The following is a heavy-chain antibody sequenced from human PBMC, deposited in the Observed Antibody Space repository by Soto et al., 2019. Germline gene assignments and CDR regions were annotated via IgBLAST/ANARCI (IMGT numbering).Heavy chain of an antibody. CDR3: ASDPLYRQEVYYFDY. V-gene: IGHV3-30-3*01. CDR1: GFTFSSYA. CDR2: ISYDGSNK. J-gene: IGHJ4*02. D-gene: IGHD2-2*02. Sequence: QVQLVESGGGVVQPGRSLRLSCAASGFTFSSYAMHWVRQAPGKGLEWVAIISYDGSNKYYADSVKGRFTISRDKSKNTLYLQMNSLRAEDTAVSYCASDPLYRQEVYYFDYWGQGTLVSVSS.